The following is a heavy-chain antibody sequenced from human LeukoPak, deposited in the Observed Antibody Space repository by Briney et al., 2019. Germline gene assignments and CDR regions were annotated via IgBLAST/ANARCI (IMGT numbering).Heavy chain of an antibody. CDR1: GGSFSGYY. D-gene: IGHD3-10*01. V-gene: IGHV4-59*10. Sequence: PSETLSLTCAVYGGSFSGYYWSWIRQPAGKGLEWIGRIYTSGTTNYNPSLKSRVTISIDTSKNQFSLKLGSVTAADTAVYYCARGLWFGDENPPYFDYWGQGTLVTVSS. CDR2: IYTSGTT. CDR3: ARGLWFGDENPPYFDY. J-gene: IGHJ4*02.